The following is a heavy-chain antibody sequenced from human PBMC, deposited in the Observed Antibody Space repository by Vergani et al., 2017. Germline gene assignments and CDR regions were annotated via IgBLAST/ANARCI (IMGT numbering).Heavy chain of an antibody. CDR1: GFTFDTYT. CDR2: ISSGGGDI. CDR3: TTAWGLYYLHGEYFQY. V-gene: IGHV3-23*01. D-gene: IGHD3-10*01. J-gene: IGHJ1*01. Sequence: EVHLLESGGGLVQPGGSRRLSCAGAGFTFDTYTMAYVRQAPGKGLEGVATISSGGGDIFYADSVKGRFTISRDNSKNTLFQQMNSLKDEDTAVYYCTTAWGLYYLHGEYFQYWGRGTLVSVSS.